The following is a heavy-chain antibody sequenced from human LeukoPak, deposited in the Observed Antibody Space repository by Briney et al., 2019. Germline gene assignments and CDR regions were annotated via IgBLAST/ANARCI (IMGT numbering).Heavy chain of an antibody. CDR2: ISYDGSNK. CDR3: ARGLSYCSSTSCYTWGNWFDP. Sequence: GGSLRLSCAASGFTFSSHAMHWVRQAPGKGLEWVAVISYDGSNKYYADSVKGRFTISRDNSKNTLYLQMNSLRAEDTAVYYCARGLSYCSSTSCYTWGNWFDPWGQGTLVTVSS. J-gene: IGHJ5*02. CDR1: GFTFSSHA. D-gene: IGHD2-2*02. V-gene: IGHV3-30-3*01.